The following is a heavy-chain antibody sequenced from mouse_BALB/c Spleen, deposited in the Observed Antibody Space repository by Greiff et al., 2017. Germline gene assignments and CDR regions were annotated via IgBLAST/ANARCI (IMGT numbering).Heavy chain of an antibody. J-gene: IGHJ2*01. CDR2: ISSGGSYT. Sequence: VQLKESGGDLVKPGGSLKLSCAASGFTFSSYGMSWVRQTPDKRLEWVATISSGGSYTYYPDSVKGRFTISRDNAKNTLYLQMSSLKSEDTAMYYCARHPVVATGGFDYWGQGTTLTVSS. V-gene: IGHV5-6*01. CDR3: ARHPVVATGGFDY. D-gene: IGHD1-1*01. CDR1: GFTFSSYG.